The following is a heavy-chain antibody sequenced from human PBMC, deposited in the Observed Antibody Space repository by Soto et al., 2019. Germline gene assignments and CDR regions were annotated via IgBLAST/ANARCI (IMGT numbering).Heavy chain of an antibody. CDR2: ITYDGSNK. D-gene: IGHD2-21*02. V-gene: IGHV3-30*03. J-gene: IGHJ5*02. Sequence: QVQVAESGGGVVQPGRSLRLSCAASGSTFSSYGMHWVRQAPGKGLEWVTFITYDGSNKYYADSVKGRFTISRDNSKNTLYLDMNSLRAEDTAVYYCARCCGGDCKYIDHWGQGTLVIVSS. CDR1: GSTFSSYG. CDR3: ARCCGGDCKYIDH.